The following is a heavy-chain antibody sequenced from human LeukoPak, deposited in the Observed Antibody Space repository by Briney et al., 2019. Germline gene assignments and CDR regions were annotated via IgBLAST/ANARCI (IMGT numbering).Heavy chain of an antibody. J-gene: IGHJ5*02. CDR1: GASINSYY. D-gene: IGHD3-10*01. Sequence: SETLSLTCTVSGASINSYYWNWIRQPPGKGLEWIGYIYYSGSTNYNPSLKSRVTISVDTSKNQFSLKLSSVTAADTAVYYCAKQLSYYYGSGRGNWFDPWGQGTLVTVSS. CDR3: AKQLSYYYGSGRGNWFDP. V-gene: IGHV4-59*01. CDR2: IYYSGST.